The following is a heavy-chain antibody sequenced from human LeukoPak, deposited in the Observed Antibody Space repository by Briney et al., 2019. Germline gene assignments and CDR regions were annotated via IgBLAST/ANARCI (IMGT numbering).Heavy chain of an antibody. D-gene: IGHD3-22*01. J-gene: IGHJ3*02. Sequence: ASVKVSCKASGYTFTSFDINWVRQATGQGLEWMGWMNPNSGNTGYAQKFQGRVTMTRNTSISTAYMELSSLRSEDTAVYYCARSYYYDSSGRTDAFDIWGQGTMVTVSS. CDR2: MNPNSGNT. V-gene: IGHV1-8*01. CDR3: ARSYYYDSSGRTDAFDI. CDR1: GYTFTSFD.